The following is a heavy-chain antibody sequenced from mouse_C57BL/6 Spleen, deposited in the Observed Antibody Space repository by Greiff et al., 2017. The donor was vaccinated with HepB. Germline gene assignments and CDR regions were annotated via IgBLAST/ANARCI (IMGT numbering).Heavy chain of an antibody. CDR3: ASGYDYDVAWFAY. CDR2: IYPRSGNT. D-gene: IGHD2-4*01. Sequence: QVQLQQSGAELARPGASVKLSCKASGYTFTSYGIRWVKQRTGQGLEWIGEIYPRSGNTYYNEKFKGKATLTADKSSSTSYMELRSLTSEDSAVYFCASGYDYDVAWFAYWGQGTLVTVSA. CDR1: GYTFTSYG. V-gene: IGHV1-81*01. J-gene: IGHJ3*01.